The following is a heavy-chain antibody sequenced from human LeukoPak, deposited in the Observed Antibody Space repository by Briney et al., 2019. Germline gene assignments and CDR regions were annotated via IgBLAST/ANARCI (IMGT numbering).Heavy chain of an antibody. J-gene: IGHJ5*02. V-gene: IGHV3-74*01. CDR2: INSDGSST. Sequence: GGSLRLSCAASGFTFSSYWMHWVRQAPGKGLVWVSRINSDGSSTSYADSVKGRFTISRDNAKNTLYLRMNSLRAEDTAVYYCARDCSGGSCLNWFDPWGQGTLVTVSS. D-gene: IGHD2-15*01. CDR1: GFTFSSYW. CDR3: ARDCSGGSCLNWFDP.